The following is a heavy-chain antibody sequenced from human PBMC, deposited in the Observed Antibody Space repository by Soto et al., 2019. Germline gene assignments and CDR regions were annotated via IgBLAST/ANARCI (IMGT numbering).Heavy chain of an antibody. CDR3: ARAGSGAPPDWDY. J-gene: IGHJ4*02. CDR2: IYHSGST. CDR1: GGSISRGGYS. Sequence: QLQLQESGSGLVKPSQTLSLTCAVSGGSISRGGYSWSWIRQPPGTGLAWIGYIYHSGSTYYNPSLKRRVTTAGDRSKNQCARKLSSVTAADTAVYYCARAGSGAPPDWDYWGQGTLGTVAS. V-gene: IGHV4-30-2*01. D-gene: IGHD3-3*01.